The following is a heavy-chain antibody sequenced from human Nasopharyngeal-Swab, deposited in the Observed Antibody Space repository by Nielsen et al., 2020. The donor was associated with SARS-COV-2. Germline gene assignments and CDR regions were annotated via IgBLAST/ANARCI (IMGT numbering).Heavy chain of an antibody. J-gene: IGHJ6*02. CDR3: TTETEGSYYYGMDV. V-gene: IGHV3-15*01. D-gene: IGHD1-14*01. CDR2: TKSKTDGGTT. Sequence: GESLKISCAASGFTFSNDWMSWVRQAPGKGLEWVGRTKSKTDGGTTDYAAPVKGRFTISRDDSKNTLYLQMNSLKTEDTAVYYCTTETEGSYYYGMDVWGQGTTVTVSS. CDR1: GFTFSNDW.